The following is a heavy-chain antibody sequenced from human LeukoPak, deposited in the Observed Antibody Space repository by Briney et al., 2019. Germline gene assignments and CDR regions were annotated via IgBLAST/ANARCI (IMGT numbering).Heavy chain of an antibody. V-gene: IGHV4-38-2*02. J-gene: IGHJ4*02. CDR2: IDYTGRP. Sequence: PSETLSLTCIVSGYSIRNGFRWGWIRLSPGKGLEWIGSIDYTGRPSYSPSLKSRVSILVDTSKNQFSLNPASATAADTAIYLCARSEINDYMKFWGQGLQVIVSS. D-gene: IGHD4/OR15-4a*01. CDR3: ARSEINDYMKF. CDR1: GYSIRNGFR.